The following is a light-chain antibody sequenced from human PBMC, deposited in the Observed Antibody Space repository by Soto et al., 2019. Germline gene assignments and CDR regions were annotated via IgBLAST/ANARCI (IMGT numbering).Light chain of an antibody. CDR3: QQNIKWPPRM. CDR2: DTS. Sequence: DIVVTQSPATLSASPGERVTLSCRASQFVSSRLAWYQRRPGQVPRPLIYDTSTRAPGISARFSGSGSGTEFTLTISSLQSEDFAVYYCQQNIKWPPRMFGPRTKVDIK. CDR1: QFVSSR. J-gene: IGKJ3*01. V-gene: IGKV3-15*01.